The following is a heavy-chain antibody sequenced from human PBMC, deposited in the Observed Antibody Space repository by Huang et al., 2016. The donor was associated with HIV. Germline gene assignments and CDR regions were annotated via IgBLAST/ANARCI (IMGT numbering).Heavy chain of an antibody. CDR1: GYTVSELS. J-gene: IGHJ3*02. CDR3: ATSTPDVGAGVLRSAFDI. CDR2: FEPEEGET. Sequence: QVQLVESGAELKKPGASVRVSCQVSGYTVSELSLHWVRQAPEKGLEGMGGFEPEEGETIYAQRLQGRGTMTEDTSTDTAYMELSSLRPEDTAVYYCATSTPDVGAGVLRSAFDIWGQGTMVTVSS. V-gene: IGHV1-24*01. D-gene: IGHD2-15*01.